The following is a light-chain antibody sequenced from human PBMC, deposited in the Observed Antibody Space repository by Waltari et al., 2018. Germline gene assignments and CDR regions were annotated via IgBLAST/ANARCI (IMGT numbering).Light chain of an antibody. J-gene: IGKJ4*01. Sequence: VVTQPPLFLSVAPGQPASISCNSTQSPPHTDTLTHFSGYLQRPGQTPQLLVYEVSKRLAGVPNRFSASGYGTHVTLKISRVEAEDVGVEYCLQGFQLPYFDGGTKVEIK. CDR2: EVS. V-gene: IGKV2D-29*01. CDR3: LQGFQLPY. CDR1: QSPPHTDTLTH.